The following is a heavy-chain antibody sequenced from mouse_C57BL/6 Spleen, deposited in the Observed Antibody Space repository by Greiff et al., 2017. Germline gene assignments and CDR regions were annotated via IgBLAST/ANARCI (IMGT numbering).Heavy chain of an antibody. Sequence: VQLQQSGAELARPGASVKMSCKASGYTFTSYTMHWVKQRPGQGLEWIGYINPSSGYTKYNQKFKDKATLTADKSSSTAYMQLSSLTSEDSAVYYCTSPSYYDYDAFAYWGQGTLVTVSA. CDR2: INPSSGYT. CDR3: TSPSYYDYDAFAY. V-gene: IGHV1-4*01. CDR1: GYTFTSYT. D-gene: IGHD2-4*01. J-gene: IGHJ3*01.